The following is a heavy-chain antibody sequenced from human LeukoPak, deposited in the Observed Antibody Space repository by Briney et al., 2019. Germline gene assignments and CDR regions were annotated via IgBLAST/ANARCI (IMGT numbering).Heavy chain of an antibody. CDR3: ARGGLDCSSTSCYAEYFQH. V-gene: IGHV4-31*03. Sequence: PSQTLSLTCTVSGGSISSGGYYWSWIRQYPGKGLEWIGYIYYSGSTYYKSSLKSRIIISVDTSKNQFSLKLSSVTAADTAVYYCARGGLDCSSTSCYAEYFQHWGQGTLVTVSS. CDR2: IYYSGST. J-gene: IGHJ1*01. CDR1: GGSISSGGYY. D-gene: IGHD2-2*01.